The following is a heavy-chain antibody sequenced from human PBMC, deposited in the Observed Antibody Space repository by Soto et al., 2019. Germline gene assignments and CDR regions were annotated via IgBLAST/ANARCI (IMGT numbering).Heavy chain of an antibody. Sequence: VQLLESGGGLVQPGGSLRLSCAASGFTFSSYAMSWVRQAPGKGLEWVSAMGINTYYTDSVKGRFTISRDNSKNTVYLQMNSLRAEDTAIYYCAKDRYSGADWGDYFDYWGQGVLVTVSS. V-gene: IGHV3-23*01. CDR2: MGINT. CDR1: GFTFSSYA. D-gene: IGHD5-12*01. CDR3: AKDRYSGADWGDYFDY. J-gene: IGHJ4*02.